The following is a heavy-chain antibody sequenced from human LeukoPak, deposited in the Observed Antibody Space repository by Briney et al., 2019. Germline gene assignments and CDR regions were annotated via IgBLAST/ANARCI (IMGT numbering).Heavy chain of an antibody. Sequence: ASVKVSCKASGYTFTSYYMHWVRQAPGQGLEWMGIINPSGGSTSYAQKFQGRVTMTRDMSTSTVYMELSSLRSEDTAVYYCARDNTVTDAFDIWGQGTMVTVSS. CDR2: INPSGGST. J-gene: IGHJ3*02. V-gene: IGHV1-46*01. CDR1: GYTFTSYY. CDR3: ARDNTVTDAFDI. D-gene: IGHD4-17*01.